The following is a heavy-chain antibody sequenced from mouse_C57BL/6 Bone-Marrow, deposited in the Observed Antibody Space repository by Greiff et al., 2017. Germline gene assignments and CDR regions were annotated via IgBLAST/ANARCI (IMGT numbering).Heavy chain of an antibody. CDR2: INPNYGTT. CDR3: ARSYGYVSAIAY. V-gene: IGHV1-39*01. D-gene: IGHD2-2*01. Sequence: EVKLMESGPELVKPGASVKISCKASGYSFTDYNMNWVKQSNGKSLEWIGVINPNYGTTSYNQKFKGKATLTVDQSSSTAYMQLNSLTSEDSAVYYCARSYGYVSAIAYWGQGTSVTVSA. J-gene: IGHJ4*01. CDR1: GYSFTDYN.